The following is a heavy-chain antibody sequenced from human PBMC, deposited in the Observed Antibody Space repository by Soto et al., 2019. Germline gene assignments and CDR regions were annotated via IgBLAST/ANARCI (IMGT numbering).Heavy chain of an antibody. J-gene: IGHJ4*02. CDR3: AHTRYSISSFDY. Sequence: QITLKESGPPLVKPTQTLTLTCTFSGFSLTTDDVGVGWIRQFPGKALDWLAVVDWDDDKRYSPSLKSRLTINKDTSKNQVFLTMSNMDPVDTATYYCAHTRYSISSFDYWGQGTLVTVS. CDR1: GFSLTTDDVG. CDR2: VDWDDDK. V-gene: IGHV2-5*02. D-gene: IGHD6-6*01.